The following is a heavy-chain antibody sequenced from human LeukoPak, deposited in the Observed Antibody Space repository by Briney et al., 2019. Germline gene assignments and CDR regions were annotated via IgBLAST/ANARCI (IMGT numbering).Heavy chain of an antibody. CDR3: ASQRITDFGVVIPRGFDS. D-gene: IGHD3-3*01. V-gene: IGHV4-39*07. CDR2: TYYTGSS. J-gene: IGHJ4*02. Sequence: SETLSLTWTVSGGSINTNSYYWVWIRQPSGKGLEWIGTTYYTGSSFYNPSLKSRVTISVDTSKNQFSLKLSSVTAADTAMYYCASQRITDFGVVIPRGFDSWGQGTLVPVSS. CDR1: GGSINTNSYY.